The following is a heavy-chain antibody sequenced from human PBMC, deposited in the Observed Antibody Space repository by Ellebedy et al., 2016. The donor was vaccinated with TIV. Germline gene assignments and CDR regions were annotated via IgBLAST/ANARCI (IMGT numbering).Heavy chain of an antibody. V-gene: IGHV2-5*02. Sequence: SGPTLVKPTQTLTLTCTFSGFSLSTSGVGVGWIRQPPGKALEWLALIYWDDDKRYSPSLKSRLTITKDTSKNQVVLTMTNMDPVDTATYYCAHSRLGGSSWYTLGGNWFDPWGQGTLVTVSS. J-gene: IGHJ5*02. D-gene: IGHD6-13*01. CDR1: GFSLSTSGVG. CDR2: IYWDDDK. CDR3: AHSRLGGSSWYTLGGNWFDP.